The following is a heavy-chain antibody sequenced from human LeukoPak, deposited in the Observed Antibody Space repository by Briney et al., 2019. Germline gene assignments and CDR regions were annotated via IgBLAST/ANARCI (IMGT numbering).Heavy chain of an antibody. CDR2: ISYSGST. CDR3: ARAVNYDFWSAYYYYMDV. D-gene: IGHD3-3*01. CDR1: GGSISSGDYY. J-gene: IGHJ6*03. V-gene: IGHV4-30-4*01. Sequence: SQTLSLTRTVSGGSISSGDYYWSWIRQPPGKGLEWIGYISYSGSTSYNPSLKSPFTISMDTSKNQIPLRLSSVTAADTAVYYCARAVNYDFWSAYYYYMDVWGKGTTVTVSS.